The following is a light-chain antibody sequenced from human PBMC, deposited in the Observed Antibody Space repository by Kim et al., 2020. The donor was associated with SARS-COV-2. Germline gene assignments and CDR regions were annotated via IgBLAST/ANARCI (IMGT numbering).Light chain of an antibody. Sequence: ATLSLSPGERATLSCRASQGVGSSLAWYQHKPGQTLRLLIYDASTGIPDRFSGSGSGTDFTLTISSLEPEDFAVYYCQQHNNLITFGQGTRLEIK. CDR1: QGVGSS. CDR3: QQHNNLIT. V-gene: IGKV3D-11*01. CDR2: DAS. J-gene: IGKJ5*01.